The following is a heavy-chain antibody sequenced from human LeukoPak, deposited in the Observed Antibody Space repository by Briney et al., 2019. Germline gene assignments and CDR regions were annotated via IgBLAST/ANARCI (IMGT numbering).Heavy chain of an antibody. CDR2: IYYSGST. CDR3: ARDCYSYGSPFDY. V-gene: IGHV4-39*07. D-gene: IGHD5-18*01. J-gene: IGHJ4*02. CDR1: GGSISSYY. Sequence: SETLSLTCTVSGGSISSYYWGWIRQPPGKGLEWIGSIYYSGSTYYNPSLKSRVTISVDASKNQFSLKLSSVTAADTAVYYCARDCYSYGSPFDYWGQGTLVTVSS.